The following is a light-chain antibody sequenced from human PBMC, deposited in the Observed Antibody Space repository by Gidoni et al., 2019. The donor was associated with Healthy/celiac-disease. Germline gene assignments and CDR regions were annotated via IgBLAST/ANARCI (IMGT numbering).Light chain of an antibody. CDR2: AAS. CDR1: QSSSSY. Sequence: DIQMTQSPTSLSASVGDRVTITCRASQSSSSYLNWYQQKPGKAPKLLIYAASSLQSGVPSRFSGSGSGTDFTLTISSLQPEDFATYYCQQSYSTPQRTFGQGTKVEIK. V-gene: IGKV1-39*01. J-gene: IGKJ1*01. CDR3: QQSYSTPQRT.